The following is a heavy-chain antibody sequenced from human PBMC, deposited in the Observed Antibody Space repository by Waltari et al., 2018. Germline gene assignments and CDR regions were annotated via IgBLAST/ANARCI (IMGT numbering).Heavy chain of an antibody. J-gene: IGHJ5*02. CDR1: GGSISSGSSY. CDR3: ARAPIAARRGDWFDP. D-gene: IGHD6-6*01. V-gene: IGHV4-61*02. CDR2: IYTSGST. Sequence: QVQLQESGPGLVKPSQTLSLTCTVSGGSISSGSSYWSWIRQPAGKGLEWIGRIYTSGSTNYNPSLKSRVTISVDTSKNQFSLKLSSVTAADTAVYYCARAPIAARRGDWFDPWGQGTLVTVSS.